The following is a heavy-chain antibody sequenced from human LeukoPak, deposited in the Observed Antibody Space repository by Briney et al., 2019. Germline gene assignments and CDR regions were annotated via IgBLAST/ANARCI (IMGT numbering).Heavy chain of an antibody. CDR2: IIPIFGTA. CDR1: VGTFSSYA. Sequence: VASVKVSCKASVGTFSSYAISWVRQAPGQGLEWMGGIIPIFGTANYAQKFQGRVTITADKSPSTAYMEQRSLRAEETAVYFCAREGVLLRFTNWCAACGERTLVT. D-gene: IGHD5-12*01. J-gene: IGHJ5*02. CDR3: AREGVLLRFTNWCAA. V-gene: IGHV1-69*06.